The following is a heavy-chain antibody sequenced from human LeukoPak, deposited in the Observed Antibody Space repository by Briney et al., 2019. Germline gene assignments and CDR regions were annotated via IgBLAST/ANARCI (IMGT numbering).Heavy chain of an antibody. CDR3: ATGDIVLMVYAGPRFDY. CDR2: FDPEDGET. J-gene: IGHJ4*02. V-gene: IGHV1-24*01. D-gene: IGHD2-8*01. Sequence: ASVKVSCKVSGYTLTELSMHWVRQAPGKGLEWMGGFDPEDGETIYAQKFQGRVTMTEDTSTDTAYMKLSSLRSEDTAVYYCATGDIVLMVYAGPRFDYWGQGTLVTVSS. CDR1: GYTLTELS.